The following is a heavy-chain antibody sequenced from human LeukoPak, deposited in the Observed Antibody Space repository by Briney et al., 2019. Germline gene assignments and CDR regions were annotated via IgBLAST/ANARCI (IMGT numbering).Heavy chain of an antibody. CDR2: ISSSSSYI. CDR1: GFTFRDYY. CDR3: ARWYGDYPSFYLDS. D-gene: IGHD4-17*01. J-gene: IGHJ4*02. Sequence: PGGSLRLSCVASGFTFRDYYMSWIRRAPGKGLEWVSYISSSSSYIDYADSVKGRFTISRDNAKNSLHLQMKSLRAEDTAVYYCARWYGDYPSFYLDSWGQGTLVIVSS. V-gene: IGHV3-11*03.